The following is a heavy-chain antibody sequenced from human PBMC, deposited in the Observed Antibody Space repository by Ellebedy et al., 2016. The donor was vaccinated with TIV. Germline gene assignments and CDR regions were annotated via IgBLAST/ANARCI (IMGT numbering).Heavy chain of an antibody. J-gene: IGHJ6*02. Sequence: GGSLRLXXAASGFTFSSYAMSWVRQAPGKGLEWVSAISGSGGSTYYADSVKGRFTISRDNAKNSLYLQMNSLRDEDTAVYYCARGTIGSFTMIVVAGYYYYYGMDVWGQGTTVTVSS. CDR3: ARGTIGSFTMIVVAGYYYYYGMDV. CDR1: GFTFSSYA. V-gene: IGHV3-23*01. D-gene: IGHD3-22*01. CDR2: ISGSGGST.